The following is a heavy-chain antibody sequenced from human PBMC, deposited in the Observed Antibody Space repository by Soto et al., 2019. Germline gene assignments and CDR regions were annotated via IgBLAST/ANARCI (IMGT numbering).Heavy chain of an antibody. CDR3: ARDSSSSQDAFDI. CDR1: GGTFSSYT. D-gene: IGHD6-6*01. J-gene: IGHJ3*02. CDR2: IIPILGIA. Sequence: QVQLVQSGAEVTKPGSSVKVSCKASGGTFSSYTISWVRQAPGQGLEWMGRIIPILGIANYAQKFQGRVTITADKSTSTAYMELSSLRSEDTAVYYCARDSSSSQDAFDIWGQGTMVTVSS. V-gene: IGHV1-69*08.